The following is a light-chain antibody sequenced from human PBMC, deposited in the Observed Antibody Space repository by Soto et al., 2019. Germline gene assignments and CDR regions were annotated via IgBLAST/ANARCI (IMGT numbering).Light chain of an antibody. CDR3: QQLKSYLIT. J-gene: IGKJ5*01. CDR1: QTISSW. V-gene: IGKV1-5*03. Sequence: EIHMTQSTTTLSGSVGDRHTITCLASQTISSWLAWYQQKPGKAPKLRIYKASNLKSGVPSRFSSCGYRTDFTLTISSLQHEDFATYYCQQLKSYLITFGQETRLENK. CDR2: KAS.